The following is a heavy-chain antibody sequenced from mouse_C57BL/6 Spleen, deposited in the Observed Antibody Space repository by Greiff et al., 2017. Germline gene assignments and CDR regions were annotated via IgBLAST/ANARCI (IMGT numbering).Heavy chain of an antibody. CDR2: IYPGSGST. V-gene: IGHV1-55*01. CDR3: ARYPGFITTVVPFDY. J-gene: IGHJ2*01. D-gene: IGHD1-1*01. Sequence: QVQLQQPGAELVKPGASVKMSCKASGYTFTSYWITWVKQRPGQGLEWIGDIYPGSGSTNYNEKFKSKATLTVDTSSSTAYMQLSSLTSEDSAVYYCARYPGFITTVVPFDYWGQGTTLTVSS. CDR1: GYTFTSYW.